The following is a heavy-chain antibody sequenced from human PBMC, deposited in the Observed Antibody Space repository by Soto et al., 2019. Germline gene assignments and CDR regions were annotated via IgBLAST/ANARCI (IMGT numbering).Heavy chain of an antibody. D-gene: IGHD3-10*01. V-gene: IGHV4-61*08. J-gene: IGHJ6*02. CDR2: IYEGGST. CDR1: GGSSRSGGYA. CDR3: VRQGIGAQHGLVDV. Sequence: SETLSLTSAVSGGSSRSGGYAWNWIRKTPGKGLEWIGYIYEGGSTGYNPSLESRVTISLDTSTNQLSLKLRSVTAADTAVYYCVRQGIGAQHGLVDVWGQGTTVTSP.